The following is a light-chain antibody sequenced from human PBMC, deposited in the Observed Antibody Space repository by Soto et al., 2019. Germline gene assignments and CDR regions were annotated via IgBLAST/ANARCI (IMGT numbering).Light chain of an antibody. V-gene: IGKV3-20*01. CDR1: QSVSSNY. CDR3: QQYGSSPGT. CDR2: DAS. J-gene: IGKJ1*01. Sequence: ESVLTQSPGTLSLSPGERATLSCRASQSVSSNYLAWYQQKPGQAPRLLIYDASNRATGIPARFSGSGSGTDFTLTISSLEPEDFAVYYCQQYGSSPGTFGQGTKVDIK.